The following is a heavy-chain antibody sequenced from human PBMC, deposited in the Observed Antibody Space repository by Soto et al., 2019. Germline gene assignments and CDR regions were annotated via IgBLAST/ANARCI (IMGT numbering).Heavy chain of an antibody. CDR3: ARGSGYDGILSKEYYFDY. V-gene: IGHV1-18*01. Sequence: QVQLVQSGAEVKKPGASVKVSCKASGYTFTSYGISWVRQAPGQGLEWMGWISAYNGNTNYAQKLQGRVTMTTDTSTSTAYMRVRSLGPDVTAVYYWARGSGYDGILSKEYYFDYWGQGTLVTVSS. J-gene: IGHJ4*02. D-gene: IGHD5-12*01. CDR2: ISAYNGNT. CDR1: GYTFTSYG.